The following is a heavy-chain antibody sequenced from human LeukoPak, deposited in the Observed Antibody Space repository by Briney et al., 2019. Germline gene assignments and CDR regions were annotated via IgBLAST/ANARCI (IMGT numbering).Heavy chain of an antibody. CDR1: GYTFTSYA. J-gene: IGHJ4*02. V-gene: IGHV1-3*01. CDR2: INAGKGNT. D-gene: IGHD2-2*01. Sequence: ASVKVSCKASGYTFTSYAMHWVRQAPGQRLEWMGWINAGKGNTKYSQKFQGRVTITRDTSASTAYMELSSLRSEDTAVYYCARGRCLGSTNCYYFDSWGQGTLVSVSS. CDR3: ARGRCLGSTNCYYFDS.